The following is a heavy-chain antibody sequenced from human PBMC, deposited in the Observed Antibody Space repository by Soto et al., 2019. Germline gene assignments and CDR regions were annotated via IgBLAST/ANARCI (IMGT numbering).Heavy chain of an antibody. CDR1: GGSISSYY. D-gene: IGHD6-13*01. CDR2: IYYSGST. V-gene: IGHV4-59*01. CDR3: AITGARIAAAGYYYYYYMDV. J-gene: IGHJ6*03. Sequence: SETLSLTCTVSGGSISSYYWSWIRQPPGKGLEWIGYIYYSGSTNYNPSLKSRVTISVDTSKNQFSLKLSSVTAADTAVYYCAITGARIAAAGYYYYYYMDVWGKGTTVTVSS.